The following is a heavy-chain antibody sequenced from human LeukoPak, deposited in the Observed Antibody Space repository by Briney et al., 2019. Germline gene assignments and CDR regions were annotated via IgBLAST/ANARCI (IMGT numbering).Heavy chain of an antibody. J-gene: IGHJ4*02. Sequence: GGSLRLSCAASGFTFSSYSMNWVRQAPGKGLGWVSYISSSSSNIYYADSVKGRFTISRDNAKNSLYLQMNSLRAEDTAVYYCARVARLGELSLNYWGQGTLVTVSS. CDR1: GFTFSSYS. V-gene: IGHV3-48*04. CDR3: ARVARLGELSLNY. D-gene: IGHD3-16*02. CDR2: ISSSSSNI.